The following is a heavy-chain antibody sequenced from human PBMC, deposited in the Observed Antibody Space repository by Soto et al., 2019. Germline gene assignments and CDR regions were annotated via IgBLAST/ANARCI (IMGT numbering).Heavy chain of an antibody. CDR3: AKGKQPLAENHYCYYGMEV. J-gene: IGHJ6*02. CDR2: ISYDGSNK. D-gene: IGHD6-13*01. V-gene: IGHV3-30*18. Sequence: QVQLVESGGGVVQPGRSLRLSCAASGFTFSSYGMHWVRQAPGKGLGRAAVISYDGSNKNYADSVKGRFTISRDNSKSTLYLQINSLRAEDTAVYYCAKGKQPLAENHYCYYGMEVWGPGTTVTVSS. CDR1: GFTFSSYG.